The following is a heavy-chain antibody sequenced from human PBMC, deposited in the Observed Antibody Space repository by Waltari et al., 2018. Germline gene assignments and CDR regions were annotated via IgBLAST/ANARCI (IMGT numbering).Heavy chain of an antibody. CDR3: VTLKPPGHYFYMDV. D-gene: IGHD2-8*02. Sequence: EVQLVETGGALIQTGGSLRLSCAASGFTVSHNSMGRVRLAPGQGPEWVSSITPNDDTFYSDSVRGRFNILRDTSKNTLHLQMSFLRAEDTAVYYCVTLKPPGHYFYMDVWGKGTTVNVSS. V-gene: IGHV3-53*02. J-gene: IGHJ6*03. CDR1: GFTVSHNS. CDR2: ITPNDDT.